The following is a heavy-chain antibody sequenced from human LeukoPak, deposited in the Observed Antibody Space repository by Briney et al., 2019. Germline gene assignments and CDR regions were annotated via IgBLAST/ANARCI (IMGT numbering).Heavy chain of an antibody. Sequence: ASVKVSCKASGYTFTSYYMHWVRQAPGQGLEWMGIINPIGGSTSYAQKFQGRVTMTRDTSTSTVYMELSSLRSEDTAVYYCAREFGIYYDSSGSYFDYLGQGTLVTVSS. D-gene: IGHD3-22*01. CDR3: AREFGIYYDSSGSYFDY. CDR1: GYTFTSYY. CDR2: INPIGGST. J-gene: IGHJ4*02. V-gene: IGHV1-46*01.